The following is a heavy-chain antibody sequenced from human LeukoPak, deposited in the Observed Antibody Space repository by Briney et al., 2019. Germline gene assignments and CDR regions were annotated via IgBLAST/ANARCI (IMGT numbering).Heavy chain of an antibody. CDR2: IIPIFGTA. CDR3: ARMVAPPNDAFDI. Sequence: SVKVSCXASGGTFSSYAISWVRQAPGQGLEWMGGIIPIFGTANYAQKFQGRVTITTDESTSTAYMELSSLRSEDTAVYYCARMVAPPNDAFDIWGQGTMVTVSS. J-gene: IGHJ3*02. V-gene: IGHV1-69*05. D-gene: IGHD2-8*01. CDR1: GGTFSSYA.